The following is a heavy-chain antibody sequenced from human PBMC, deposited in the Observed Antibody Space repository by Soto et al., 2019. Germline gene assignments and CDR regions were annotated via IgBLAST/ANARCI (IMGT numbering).Heavy chain of an antibody. CDR2: INPNSGGT. D-gene: IGHD6-19*01. Sequence: GASVKVSCKASGYTFTGYYMHWVRQAPGQGREWVGWINPNSGGTNYAQKFQGRVTMTRDTSISTAYMELSRLRSDDTAVYYCARVKAVAKPMDYWGQGTLVTVSS. V-gene: IGHV1-2*02. J-gene: IGHJ4*02. CDR3: ARVKAVAKPMDY. CDR1: GYTFTGYY.